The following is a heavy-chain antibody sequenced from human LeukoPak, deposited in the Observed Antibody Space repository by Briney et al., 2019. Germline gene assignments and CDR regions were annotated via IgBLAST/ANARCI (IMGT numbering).Heavy chain of an antibody. D-gene: IGHD2-21*02. J-gene: IGHJ4*02. CDR3: ARRVTFDY. CDR2: ISYSGT. V-gene: IGHV4-39*07. CDR1: GGSISISNYY. Sequence: SETLSLTCTVSGGSISISNYYWGWIRQPPGRGLEWIGSISYSGTYYNPSLKSRVTISVDTSKNQFSLKLSSVTAADTAVYYCARRVTFDYWGQGTLVTVSS.